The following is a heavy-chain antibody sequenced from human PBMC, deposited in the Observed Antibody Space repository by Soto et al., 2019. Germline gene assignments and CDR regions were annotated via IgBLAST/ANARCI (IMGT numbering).Heavy chain of an antibody. CDR3: AREPIIGTSYSDY. J-gene: IGHJ4*02. CDR2: IHNSGTT. CDR1: SGSINSFY. Sequence: SETLSLTCTVYSGSINSFYWSWIRQPAGKGLEWIGRIHNSGTTNYNPSLKSRVTMSVDTSRNQFSLKLTSLTAPYTPVYYCAREPIIGTSYSDYWGQGVLVTVSS. D-gene: IGHD1-7*01. V-gene: IGHV4-4*07.